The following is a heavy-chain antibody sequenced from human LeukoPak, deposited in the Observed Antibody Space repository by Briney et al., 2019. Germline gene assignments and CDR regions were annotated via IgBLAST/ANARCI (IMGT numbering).Heavy chain of an antibody. Sequence: PSETLSLTCTVSGYSISSGYYWGWIRQPPGKGLEWIGSIYHSGSTYYNPSLESRVTISVDTSKNQFSLKLSSVTAADTAVYYCARDPRMWAAAGTGRFDYWGQGTLVTVSS. V-gene: IGHV4-38-2*02. CDR1: GYSISSGYY. J-gene: IGHJ4*02. CDR2: IYHSGST. D-gene: IGHD6-13*01. CDR3: ARDPRMWAAAGTGRFDY.